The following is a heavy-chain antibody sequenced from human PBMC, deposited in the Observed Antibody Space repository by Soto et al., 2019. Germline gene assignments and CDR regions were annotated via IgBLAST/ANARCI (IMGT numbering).Heavy chain of an antibody. D-gene: IGHD6-13*01. V-gene: IGHV4-4*02. CDR2: VYRTGST. CDR1: GGSISTSNW. J-gene: IGHJ4*02. Sequence: SETLSLTCAVSGGSISTSNWWSWVRQPPGKGLEWIGEVYRTGSTNYNPSLESRLTISVDKSKNQFSLKLTSVTAADTAVYYCARARATIAAAAIFDCWGQGTQVTVS. CDR3: ARARATIAAAAIFDC.